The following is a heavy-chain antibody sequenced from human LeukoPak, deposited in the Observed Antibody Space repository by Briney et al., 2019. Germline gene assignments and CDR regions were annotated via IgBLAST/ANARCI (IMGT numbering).Heavy chain of an antibody. CDR3: ARSLSTAGIDY. CDR1: GYSITTGRY. V-gene: IGHV4-38-2*01. Sequence: SETLSLTCAVSGYSITTGRYWGWIRQPPGKGLEWIGSIYQSGSTYYNTSLKSRVTISVDKSKNQFSLNLRSVTAPDTAVYYCARSLSTAGIDYWGQGILVTVSS. D-gene: IGHD2-2*01. CDR2: IYQSGST. J-gene: IGHJ4*02.